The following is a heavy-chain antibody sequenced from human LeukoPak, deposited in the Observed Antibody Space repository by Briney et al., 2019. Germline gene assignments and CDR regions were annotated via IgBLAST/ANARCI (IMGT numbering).Heavy chain of an antibody. CDR3: AKVQEETDAFDI. J-gene: IGHJ3*02. CDR1: GFTFSSYG. CDR2: IWFDGTNK. V-gene: IGHV3-33*03. D-gene: IGHD5-24*01. Sequence: GRSLRLSCAASGFTFSSYGMHWVRQAPGKGLEWVAVIWFDGTNKYYADSVKGRFTISRDNSKNTLYLQMNSLRAEDTAVYYCAKVQEETDAFDIWGHGTMVTVSS.